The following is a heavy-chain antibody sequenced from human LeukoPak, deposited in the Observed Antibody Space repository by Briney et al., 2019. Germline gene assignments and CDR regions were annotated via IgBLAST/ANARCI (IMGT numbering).Heavy chain of an antibody. V-gene: IGHV4-39*07. J-gene: IGHJ6*03. CDR1: GGSISSSSYY. Sequence: SETLSLTCTVSGGSISSSSYYWGWIRQPPGKGLEWIGSIYYSGSTYYNPSLKSRVTISVDTSKNQFSLKLSSVTAADTAVYYWARDSYYDFWSGYSQYYYYYYMDVWGKGTTVTVSS. D-gene: IGHD3-3*01. CDR2: IYYSGST. CDR3: ARDSYYDFWSGYSQYYYYYYMDV.